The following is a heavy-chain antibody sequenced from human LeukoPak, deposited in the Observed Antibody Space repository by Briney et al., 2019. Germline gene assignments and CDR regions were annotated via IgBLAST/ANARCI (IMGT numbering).Heavy chain of an antibody. V-gene: IGHV3-23*01. D-gene: IGHD6-13*01. CDR1: GFTFSSYA. J-gene: IGHJ4*02. Sequence: GGSLRLSCAASGFTFSSYAMSWVRQAPGKGLEWVSAISGSGGSTYYADSVKGRFTISRDNSKNTLYLQMNSLRAEDTAVYYCAKWGYPLGAAAGSGDFDYWGQGTLVTVSS. CDR3: AKWGYPLGAAAGSGDFDY. CDR2: ISGSGGST.